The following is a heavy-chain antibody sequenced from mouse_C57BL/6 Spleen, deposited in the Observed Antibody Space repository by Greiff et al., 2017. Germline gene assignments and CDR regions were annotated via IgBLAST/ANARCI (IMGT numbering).Heavy chain of an antibody. D-gene: IGHD2-4*01. CDR1: GYTFTSYW. CDR3: ARGGNYDGGAWFAY. Sequence: QVHVKQSGAELVKPGASVKMSCKASGYTFTSYWITWVKQRPGQGLEWIGDIYPGSGSTNYNEKFKSKATLTVDTSSSTAYMQLSSLTSEGSAVYYCARGGNYDGGAWFAYWGQGTLVTVSA. CDR2: IYPGSGST. V-gene: IGHV1-55*01. J-gene: IGHJ3*01.